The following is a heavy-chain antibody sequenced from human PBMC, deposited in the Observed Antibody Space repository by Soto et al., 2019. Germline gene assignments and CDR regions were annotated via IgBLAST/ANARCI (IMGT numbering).Heavy chain of an antibody. Sequence: GSLRLSCAASGFTFSSYAMSWVRQAPGKGLEWVSAISGSGGSTYYADSVKGRFTISRDNSKNTLYLQMNSLRAEDTAVYYCAKSSVSVVVAATVDYWGQGTLVTVSS. CDR1: GFTFSSYA. CDR2: ISGSGGST. V-gene: IGHV3-23*01. J-gene: IGHJ4*02. D-gene: IGHD2-15*01. CDR3: AKSSVSVVVAATVDY.